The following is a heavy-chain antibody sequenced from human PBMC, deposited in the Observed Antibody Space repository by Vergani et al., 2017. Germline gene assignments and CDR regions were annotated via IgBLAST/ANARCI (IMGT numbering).Heavy chain of an antibody. CDR2: ISGSGGTT. D-gene: IGHD3-3*01. CDR1: GFTFSSYA. J-gene: IGHJ1*01. V-gene: IGHV3-23*01. Sequence: EVQLLESGGGLVQPGGSLRLSCAASGFTFSSYAMSWVRQAPGMGLEWVSAISGSGGTTYYADSVKGRFTISRNNSKNTLYLQMNSLRAEDTAVYYCAKPSPGITIFGWPLYWGQGTLVTVSS. CDR3: AKPSPGITIFGWPLY.